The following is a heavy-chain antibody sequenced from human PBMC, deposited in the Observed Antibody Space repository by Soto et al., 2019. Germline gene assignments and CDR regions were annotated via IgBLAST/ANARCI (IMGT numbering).Heavy chain of an antibody. CDR1: GFIFNTYA. V-gene: IGHV3-23*01. CDR3: AKARDIVRGWFDP. J-gene: IGHJ5*02. CDR2: TSGGGLA. D-gene: IGHD2-15*01. Sequence: EVQLLESGGGLVEPGGSLRLSCAVSGFIFNTYAMSWVRQAPGKGLEWVSGTSGGGLAHYADSVRGRFTISRDNSKNTLYLQMNSLKGEDTSVYYCAKARDIVRGWFDPWGQGTPVTVSS.